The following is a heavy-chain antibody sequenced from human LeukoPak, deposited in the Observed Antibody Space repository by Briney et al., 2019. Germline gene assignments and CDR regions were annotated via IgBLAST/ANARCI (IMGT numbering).Heavy chain of an antibody. CDR3: ARGGYGSGSYYNIP. CDR1: GFTFSSYS. J-gene: IGHJ5*02. D-gene: IGHD3-10*01. V-gene: IGHV3-21*01. Sequence: GGSLRLSCAASGFTFSSYSMNWVRQAPGKGLEWVSSISSSSSYIYYADSVKGRFTISRDNAKNSLYLQMNSLRAEDTAVYYCARGGYGSGSYYNIPWGQGTLVTVSS. CDR2: ISSSSSYI.